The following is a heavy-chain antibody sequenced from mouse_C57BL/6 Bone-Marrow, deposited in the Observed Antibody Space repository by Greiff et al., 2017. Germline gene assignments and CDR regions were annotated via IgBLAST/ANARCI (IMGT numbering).Heavy chain of an antibody. CDR2: INPNYGTT. CDR1: GYSFTDYN. V-gene: IGHV1-39*01. Sequence: EVQLQQSGPELVKPGASVKISCKASGYSFTDYNMNWVKQSNGKSLEWIGVINPNYGTTSYNQKFKGKATLTVDKSSIKAYMQLNSLTSEDSAVYYCARPILRFYAMDYWGQGTSVTVSS. D-gene: IGHD1-1*01. CDR3: ARPILRFYAMDY. J-gene: IGHJ4*01.